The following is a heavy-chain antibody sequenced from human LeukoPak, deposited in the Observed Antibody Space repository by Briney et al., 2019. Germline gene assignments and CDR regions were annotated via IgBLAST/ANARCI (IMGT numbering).Heavy chain of an antibody. CDR3: ARSGTGLLRYYFDY. Sequence: SETLSLTCTVSGGSISSYYWSWIRQPPGKGLEWIGYIYYSGSTNYNPSLKSRVTISVNTSKNQFSLRLSSVTAADTAVYYCARSGTGLLRYYFDYWGQGTLVTVSS. CDR2: IYYSGST. J-gene: IGHJ4*02. CDR1: GGSISSYY. D-gene: IGHD3-22*01. V-gene: IGHV4-59*08.